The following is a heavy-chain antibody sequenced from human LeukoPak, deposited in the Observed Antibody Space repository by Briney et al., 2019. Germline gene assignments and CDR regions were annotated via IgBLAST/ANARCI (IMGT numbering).Heavy chain of an antibody. J-gene: IGHJ4*02. CDR1: GFTFGDYV. Sequence: GGSLRLSCAASGFTFGDYVMTWVRQAPGKGLEWVSGINWKGDSTGYADSVRGRFTISRDTAKNSLYLQMNSLRAEDTALYYCAKRKGPYASGSYYDSWGQGTLVTVSS. D-gene: IGHD3-10*01. CDR3: AKRKGPYASGSYYDS. V-gene: IGHV3-20*04. CDR2: INWKGDST.